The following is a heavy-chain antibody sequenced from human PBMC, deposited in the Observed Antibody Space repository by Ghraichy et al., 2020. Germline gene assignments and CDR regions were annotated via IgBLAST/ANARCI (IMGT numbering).Heavy chain of an antibody. CDR2: ISSSSSYI. D-gene: IGHD5-24*01. J-gene: IGHJ4*02. V-gene: IGHV3-21*01. CDR1: GFTFSSYS. Sequence: SCAASGFTFSSYSMNWVRQAPGKGLEWVSSISSSSSYIYYADSVKGRFTVSRDNAKNSLYLQMNSLRAEDTAVYYCAREREMATIINYFDYWGQGTLVTVSS. CDR3: AREREMATIINYFDY.